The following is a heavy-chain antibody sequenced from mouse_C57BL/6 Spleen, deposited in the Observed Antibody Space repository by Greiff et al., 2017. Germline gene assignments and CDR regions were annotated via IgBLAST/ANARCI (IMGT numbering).Heavy chain of an antibody. CDR2: IHPNSGST. CDR1: GYTFTSYW. CDR3: ARGVRGIYGYDVAY. Sequence: VQLQQPGAELVKPGASVKLSCKASGYTFTSYWMHWVKQRPGQGLEWIGMIHPNSGSTNYNEKFKSKATLTVDKSSSTAYMQLSSLTSEDSAVYYGARGVRGIYGYDVAYWGQGTLVTVSA. V-gene: IGHV1-64*01. J-gene: IGHJ3*01. D-gene: IGHD2-2*01.